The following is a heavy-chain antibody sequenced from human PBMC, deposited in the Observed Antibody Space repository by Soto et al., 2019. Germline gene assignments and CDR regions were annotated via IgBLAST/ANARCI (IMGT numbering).Heavy chain of an antibody. Sequence: VQLVESGGGLVKPGGSLRLSCAASGFTFSSYAISWVRQAPGQGLEWMGGIIPIFGTANYAQKFQGRVTITADESTSTAYMELSSLRSEDTAVYYCAARLYSSGWYYFDYWGQGTLVTVSS. CDR1: GFTFSSYA. V-gene: IGHV1-69*01. CDR2: IIPIFGTA. D-gene: IGHD6-19*01. CDR3: AARLYSSGWYYFDY. J-gene: IGHJ4*02.